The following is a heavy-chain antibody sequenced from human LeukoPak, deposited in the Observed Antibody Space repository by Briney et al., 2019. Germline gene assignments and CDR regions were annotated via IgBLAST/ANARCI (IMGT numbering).Heavy chain of an antibody. CDR2: ISGSGGST. CDR3: SKDLWPNYDILTGYYFPFDY. D-gene: IGHD3-9*01. CDR1: GFTVGSYA. Sequence: GGSLRLSCTASGFTVGSYAMSWVRQAPGKGLEWGSAISGSGGSTYYADCVKGRFTISRDNSKNTLYLQMNSLRAEDTAVYYCSKDLWPNYDILTGYYFPFDYWGQGTLVTVSS. J-gene: IGHJ4*02. V-gene: IGHV3-23*01.